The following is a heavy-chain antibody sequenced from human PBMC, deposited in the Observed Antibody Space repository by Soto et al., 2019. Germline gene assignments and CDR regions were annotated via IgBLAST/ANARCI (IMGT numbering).Heavy chain of an antibody. J-gene: IGHJ5*02. Sequence: ASVKVSCKASGYTFTSYGISWVRQAPGQGLEWMGWISAYNGNTNYAQKLQGRVTMTTDTSTSTAYMELRSLRSDDTAVYYCARANVLRFLEWLFGFEPWGQGTLVTVSS. V-gene: IGHV1-18*01. CDR3: ARANVLRFLEWLFGFEP. CDR1: GYTFTSYG. D-gene: IGHD3-3*01. CDR2: ISAYNGNT.